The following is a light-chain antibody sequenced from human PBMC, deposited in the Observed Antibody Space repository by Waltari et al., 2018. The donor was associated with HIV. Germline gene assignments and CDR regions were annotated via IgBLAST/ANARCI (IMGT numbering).Light chain of an antibody. CDR1: TSYVGGSNS. CDR2: EVN. Sequence: QSALTQPASVSGSPGQPITIPCTGPTSYVGGSNSVSWYQQYPDKAPKLIIYEVNNRPSGISDRFSGSKSGNTASLTISGLQAEDEADYYCAAYTTSGTILFGGGTKLTVL. J-gene: IGLJ2*01. V-gene: IGLV2-14*01. CDR3: AAYTTSGTIL.